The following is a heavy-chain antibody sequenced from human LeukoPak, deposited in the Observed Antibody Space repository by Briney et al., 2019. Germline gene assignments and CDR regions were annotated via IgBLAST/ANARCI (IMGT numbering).Heavy chain of an antibody. CDR1: GGSVSSGSYY. D-gene: IGHD1-1*01. J-gene: IGHJ6*03. Sequence: KPSETLSLTCTVSGGSVSSGSYYWSWIRQPPGKGLEWIGYIYYSGSTNYNPSLKSRVTISVDTSKNQFSLKLSSVTAADTAVYYCARANWNDARGYYYYYMDVWGKGTTVTVSS. CDR3: ARANWNDARGYYYYYMDV. V-gene: IGHV4-61*01. CDR2: IYYSGST.